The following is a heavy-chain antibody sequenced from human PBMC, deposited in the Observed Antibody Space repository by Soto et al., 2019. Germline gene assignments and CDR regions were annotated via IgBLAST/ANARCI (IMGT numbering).Heavy chain of an antibody. V-gene: IGHV1-69*01. CDR1: GGTFSSYA. D-gene: IGHD4-17*01. Sequence: SVKVSCKASGGTFSSYAISWSRQPPGQGLEWIGGIISIFSSANYAQKFQGRVTINADESTSTAYMELSSLRSEDTAVYYCVRDPGFATSVGEAGPPYGDTPDYYYGMDVWGQGTTVNVSS. CDR3: VRDPGFATSVGEAGPPYGDTPDYYYGMDV. J-gene: IGHJ6*02. CDR2: IISIFSSA.